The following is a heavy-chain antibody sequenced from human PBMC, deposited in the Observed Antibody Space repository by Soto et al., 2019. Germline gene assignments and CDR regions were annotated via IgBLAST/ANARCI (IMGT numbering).Heavy chain of an antibody. CDR1: GYTSTHYY. Sequence: ASVKVSCKASGYTSTHYYMHWVRQAPGQGLEWMGMINPSGDSATYAQKFRGRITMTRDTSTSTVYLDLSSLRSEDTAVYSCAGYYYHTRVSFDSWGQRTLGTVSS. J-gene: IGHJ5*01. CDR2: INPSGDSA. D-gene: IGHD3-22*01. V-gene: IGHV1-46*01. CDR3: AGYYYHTRVSFDS.